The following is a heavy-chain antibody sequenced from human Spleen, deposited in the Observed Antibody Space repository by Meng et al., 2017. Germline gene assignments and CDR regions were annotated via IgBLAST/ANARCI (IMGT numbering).Heavy chain of an antibody. CDR1: GYTFTSYY. D-gene: IGHD1-26*01. CDR3: ARDLEWELPPYYYYYGMDV. V-gene: IGHV1-46*01. CDR2: INPSGGST. Sequence: ASVKVSCKASGYTFTSYYMHWVRQAPGQGLEWMGIINPSGGSTSYAQKFQGRVTMTRDTSTSTVYMELSSLRSEDTAVYYCARDLEWELPPYYYYYGMDVWGQGTTVTVSS. J-gene: IGHJ6*02.